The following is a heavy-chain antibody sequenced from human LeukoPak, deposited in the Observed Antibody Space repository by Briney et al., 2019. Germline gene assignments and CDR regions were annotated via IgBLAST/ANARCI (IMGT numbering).Heavy chain of an antibody. CDR3: ARPLMYYYGSETYFWFDP. Sequence: PGGSLRLSCAASGFTFSDTWMHWVRQAPGKGLVWVSRIRSDGSDTRYAESVKGRFTISRDNAKNTLYLQMNSLRAEDTAVYYCARPLMYYYGSETYFWFDPWGQGTLVTVSS. J-gene: IGHJ5*02. CDR1: GFTFSDTW. V-gene: IGHV3-74*01. D-gene: IGHD3-10*01. CDR2: IRSDGSDT.